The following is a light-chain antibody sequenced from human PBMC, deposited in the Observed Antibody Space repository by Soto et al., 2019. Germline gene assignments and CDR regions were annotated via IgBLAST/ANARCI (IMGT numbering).Light chain of an antibody. CDR2: GTS. J-gene: IGKJ2*01. Sequence: EIVLTQSPGTLSLSPGERGTLSCRASQSVSSSYLAWYQQKPGQAPRLLIYGTSSRATGIPDRFSGSGSGTDFTLTISRLEPEDFATYYCQQYNSYPYTFGQGTKLEIK. CDR3: QQYNSYPYT. V-gene: IGKV3-20*01. CDR1: QSVSSSY.